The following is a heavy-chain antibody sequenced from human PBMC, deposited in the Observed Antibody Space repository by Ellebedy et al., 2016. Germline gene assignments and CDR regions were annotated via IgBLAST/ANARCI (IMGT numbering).Heavy chain of an antibody. CDR3: ARGGDGPLCSRDCLHDFDS. J-gene: IGHJ4*02. CDR1: RFTFSSYT. Sequence: GGSLRLSCAASRFTFSSYTMSWVRQAPGSGLEWLSSIANRGPYIYYADSVRGRFTISRDTATNSLHLQMDSLRAEDTVIYYCARGGDGPLCSRDCLHDFDSWGQGTLVTVSS. D-gene: IGHD2-21*02. V-gene: IGHV3-21*01. CDR2: IANRGPYI.